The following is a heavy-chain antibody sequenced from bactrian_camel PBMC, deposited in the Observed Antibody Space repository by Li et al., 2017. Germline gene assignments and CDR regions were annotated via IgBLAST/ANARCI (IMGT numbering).Heavy chain of an antibody. CDR3: AAADRSCGTWRGAYQTS. J-gene: IGHJ4*01. CDR1: GYANRPPNC. CDR2: ISTARGAT. V-gene: IGHV3S25*01. Sequence: QLVESGGGLVQPGGSLRLSCAASGYANRPPNCMNWFRQAPGKEREGVAAISTARGATWIDASVAGRFTISQVNAGAVHTVWLQMNSLKPEDTAEYYCAAADRSCGTWRGAYQTSWGQGTQVTVS. D-gene: IGHD2*01.